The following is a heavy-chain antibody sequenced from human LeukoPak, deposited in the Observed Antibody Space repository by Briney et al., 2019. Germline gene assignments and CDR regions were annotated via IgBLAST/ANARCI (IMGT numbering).Heavy chain of an antibody. D-gene: IGHD5-18*01. V-gene: IGHV3-33*01. Sequence: GGALRLSCAASGFTFINYVMHWVRQAPGKGLELVSVIWCDGGDKYYADSVKGRFTISRDNSKNTVYLHMNSLRAEDTAVYYCARDLYSYGYYYFDYWGEGTLVTVSS. CDR1: GFTFINYV. CDR3: ARDLYSYGYYYFDY. CDR2: IWCDGGDK. J-gene: IGHJ4*02.